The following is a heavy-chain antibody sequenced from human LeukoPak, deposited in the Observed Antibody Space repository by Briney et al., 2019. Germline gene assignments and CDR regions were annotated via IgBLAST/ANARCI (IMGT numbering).Heavy chain of an antibody. CDR2: IYYIGST. D-gene: IGHD6-13*01. J-gene: IGHJ5*02. CDR1: GGSIGSYY. CDR3: AREAVAAAHTSYNWFDP. V-gene: IGHV4-59*12. Sequence: SETLSLTCTVSGGSIGSYYWSWIRQPPGEGLEWIGYIYYIGSTNYNPSLSSRVIISVDTSKNQFSLKLRSVTAADTAMYYCAREAVAAAHTSYNWFDPWGQGTLVTVSS.